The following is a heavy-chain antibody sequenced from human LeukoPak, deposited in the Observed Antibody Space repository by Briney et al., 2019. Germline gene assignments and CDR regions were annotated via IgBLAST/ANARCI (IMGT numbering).Heavy chain of an antibody. CDR1: GDSISSYY. CDR2: IYYGGST. J-gene: IGHJ6*02. Sequence: SETLSLTCTVSGDSISSYYWSWIRQPPGKGLEWIGYIYYGGSTNYNPSLKSRVTISVDTSKNQFSLRLTSVTAADTAVYYCASTLARGYSYGFYGMDVWGQGTTVTVSS. D-gene: IGHD5-18*01. V-gene: IGHV4-59*01. CDR3: ASTLARGYSYGFYGMDV.